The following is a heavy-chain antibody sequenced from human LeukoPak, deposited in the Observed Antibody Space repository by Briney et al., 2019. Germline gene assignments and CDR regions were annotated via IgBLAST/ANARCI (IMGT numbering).Heavy chain of an antibody. D-gene: IGHD3-22*01. CDR2: IKQDGREK. CDR3: ARDQYYYDSSGYYIWFDP. J-gene: IGHJ5*02. Sequence: GGSLRLFCAASGFTFSSYWMSWVRQAPGKGLEWVANIKQDGREKYYVDSVRGRFTISRDNAKNSLYLQMNSLRAEDTAVYYCARDQYYYDSSGYYIWFDPWGQGTLVTVSS. V-gene: IGHV3-7*01. CDR1: GFTFSSYW.